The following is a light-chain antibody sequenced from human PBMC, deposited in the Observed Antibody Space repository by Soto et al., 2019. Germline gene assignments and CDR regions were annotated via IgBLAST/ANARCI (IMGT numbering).Light chain of an antibody. V-gene: IGLV2-8*01. CDR3: TSYAGGNNV. J-gene: IGLJ1*01. Sequence: QSALTQPPSASGSPGQSVTISCTGTSGDVGGYNYVSWYQQYPGKVPKLMVYEVNNRPSGVPDRFSGSKSGNTASLTVSGLQAEDEADYYCTSYAGGNNVFGTGTKLTVL. CDR1: SGDVGGYNY. CDR2: EVN.